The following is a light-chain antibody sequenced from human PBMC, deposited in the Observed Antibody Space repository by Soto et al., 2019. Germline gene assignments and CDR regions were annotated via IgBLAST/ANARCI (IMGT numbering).Light chain of an antibody. CDR2: EVS. J-gene: IGLJ2*01. Sequence: QSVLTQPASVSGSPGQSITISCSGTSSDVGGYNYVSWYQQLPGKAPKLIIYEVSNRPSGASTRFSGSKSGNTASLTISGLQAEDEADYYCSSYTTSNSLYVLFGGGTQLTVL. V-gene: IGLV2-14*01. CDR1: SSDVGGYNY. CDR3: SSYTTSNSLYVL.